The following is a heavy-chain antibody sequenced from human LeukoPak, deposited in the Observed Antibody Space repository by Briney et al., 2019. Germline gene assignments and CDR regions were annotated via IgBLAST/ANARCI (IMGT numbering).Heavy chain of an antibody. CDR2: MNPNSGNT. D-gene: IGHD2-15*01. CDR3: ARVLRDCSGGSCYPSYGMDV. J-gene: IGHJ6*02. Sequence: ASVKVSCKASGYTFTSYDINWVRQATGQGLEWMGWMNPNSGNTGYAQKFQGRVTITRNTSISTAYMELSSLRSEDTAVYYCARVLRDCSGGSCYPSYGMDVWGQGTTVTVSS. V-gene: IGHV1-8*03. CDR1: GYTFTSYD.